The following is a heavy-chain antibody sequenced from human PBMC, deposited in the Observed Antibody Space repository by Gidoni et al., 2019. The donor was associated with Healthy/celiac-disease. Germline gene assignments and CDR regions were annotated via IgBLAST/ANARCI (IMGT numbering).Heavy chain of an antibody. CDR2: IRSSGSTI. J-gene: IGHJ4*02. D-gene: IGHD3-10*01. Sequence: EVQLVASGGGLVQPGGSLRLSCAASGFSFRSYEMNWVRQAPGKGLEWVSYIRSSGSTIYYADYVKGRFTISRDNAKNSLYLQMNSLRAEDTAVYYCAGTAYYYGSGLTTFDYWGQGTLVTVSS. CDR3: AGTAYYYGSGLTTFDY. V-gene: IGHV3-48*03. CDR1: GFSFRSYE.